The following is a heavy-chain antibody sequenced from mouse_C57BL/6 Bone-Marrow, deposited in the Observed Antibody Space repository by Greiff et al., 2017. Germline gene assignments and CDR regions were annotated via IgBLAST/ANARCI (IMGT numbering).Heavy chain of an antibody. V-gene: IGHV5-17*01. D-gene: IGHD1-1*01. Sequence: EVMLVESGGGLVKPGGSLKLSCAASGFTFSDYGMHWVRQAPEKGLEWVAYISSGSSTIYYADTVKGRFTISRDNAKNTLFLQMTSLRSEDTAMYYCARGPNYYGSSYGDWYFDVWGTGTTVTVSS. CDR1: GFTFSDYG. CDR3: ARGPNYYGSSYGDWYFDV. J-gene: IGHJ1*03. CDR2: ISSGSSTI.